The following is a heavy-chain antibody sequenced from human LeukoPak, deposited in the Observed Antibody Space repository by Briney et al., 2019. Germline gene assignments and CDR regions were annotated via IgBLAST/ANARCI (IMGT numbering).Heavy chain of an antibody. CDR3: ARQTYVLRYFDWLSSNAFDI. CDR1: GYRFVNFW. CDR2: IYPHDSDT. Sequence: GESLKISCQGSGYRFVNFWIGWVRQTPGRGPEWMGIIYPHDSDTRYSPSFQGQVTISADKSISTAYLQWSSLKASDTAMYYCARQTYVLRYFDWLSSNAFDIWGQGTMVTVSS. D-gene: IGHD3-9*01. J-gene: IGHJ3*02. V-gene: IGHV5-51*01.